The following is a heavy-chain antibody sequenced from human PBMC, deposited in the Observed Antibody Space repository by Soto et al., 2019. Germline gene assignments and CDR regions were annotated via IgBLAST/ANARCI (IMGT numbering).Heavy chain of an antibody. D-gene: IGHD2-15*01. J-gene: IGHJ6*02. Sequence: QVQLVQSGAEVKKPGSSVKVSCKASGGTFSSYAISWVRQAPGQGLEWMGGIIPIFGTANYSQKFQGRVTITADESTSTAYMELSSLRSEDTAVYYCARGYCSGGSCYRALGYYYYGMDVWGQGTTVTVS. CDR1: GGTFSSYA. V-gene: IGHV1-69*01. CDR3: ARGYCSGGSCYRALGYYYYGMDV. CDR2: IIPIFGTA.